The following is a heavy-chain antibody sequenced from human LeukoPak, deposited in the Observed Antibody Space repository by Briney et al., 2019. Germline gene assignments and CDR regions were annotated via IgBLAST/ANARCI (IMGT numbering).Heavy chain of an antibody. Sequence: AASVKVSCKASGGTFSSYAISWVRQAPGQGLEWMGGIIPIFGTANYAQKFQGRVTITADKSTSTAYMELSSLRSEDTAVYYCFVWFGEFDPHYWGQGTLVTVSS. CDR2: IIPIFGTA. CDR1: GGTFSSYA. CDR3: FVWFGEFDPHY. J-gene: IGHJ4*02. D-gene: IGHD3-10*01. V-gene: IGHV1-69*06.